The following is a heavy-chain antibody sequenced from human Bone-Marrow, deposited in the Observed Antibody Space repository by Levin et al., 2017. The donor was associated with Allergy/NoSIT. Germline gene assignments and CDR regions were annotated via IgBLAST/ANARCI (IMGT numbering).Heavy chain of an antibody. J-gene: IGHJ5*02. V-gene: IGHV4-59*08. CDR3: ARHGVANYDFWSALRGTNWFDP. D-gene: IGHD3-3*01. Sequence: SETLSLTCTVSGGSISSYYWSWIRQPPGKGLEWIGYIYYSGSTNYNPSLKSRVTISVDTYKNQFSLKLSSVTAADTAVYYCARHGVANYDFWSALRGTNWFDPWGQGTLVTVSS. CDR1: GGSISSYY. CDR2: IYYSGST.